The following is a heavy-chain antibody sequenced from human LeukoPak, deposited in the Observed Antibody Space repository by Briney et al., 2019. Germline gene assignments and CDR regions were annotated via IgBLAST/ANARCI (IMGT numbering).Heavy chain of an antibody. CDR2: INHSGST. Sequence: SXTLSXXCAVYGGSFSGYYWSWIRQPPGKGLEWIGEINHSGSTNYNPSLKSRVTISVDTSKNQFSLRLRSVTAADTAGYYCARGGGLNYYDSSSDFDYWGQGTLVTVSS. D-gene: IGHD3-22*01. CDR1: GGSFSGYY. V-gene: IGHV4-34*01. CDR3: ARGGGLNYYDSSSDFDY. J-gene: IGHJ4*02.